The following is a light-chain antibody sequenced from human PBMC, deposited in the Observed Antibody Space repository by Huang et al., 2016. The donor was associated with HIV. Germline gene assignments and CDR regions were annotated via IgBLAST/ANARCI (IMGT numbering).Light chain of an antibody. CDR1: QSVSSN. V-gene: IGKV3-15*01. CDR3: QQYNNWPLLT. Sequence: EIAMTQSPATLSVSPGERATLSCRASQSVSSNLALYQQKPGQAPRLLIYGASTRAIGIPARFSGSGSGTEFTLTISSLQSEDFAGYYCQQYNNWPLLTFGPGTKVDIK. CDR2: GAS. J-gene: IGKJ3*01.